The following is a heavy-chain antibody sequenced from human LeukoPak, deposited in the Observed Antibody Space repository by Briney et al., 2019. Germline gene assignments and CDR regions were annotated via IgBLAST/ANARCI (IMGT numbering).Heavy chain of an antibody. V-gene: IGHV4-34*01. J-gene: IGHJ5*02. Sequence: PSETLSLTCAVSGGPFSDHHWSWIRQPPGKGLEWIGEINHSGSTTYNPSLKSRVTISADTSKNQFSLILNSVTVADTAVYYCAKNNWFDPWGQGTLVSVSS. CDR3: AKNNWFDP. CDR1: GGPFSDHH. CDR2: INHSGST.